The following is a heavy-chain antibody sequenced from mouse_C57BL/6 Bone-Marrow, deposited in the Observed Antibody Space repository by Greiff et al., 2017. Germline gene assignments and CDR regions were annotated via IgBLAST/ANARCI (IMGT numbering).Heavy chain of an antibody. CDR2: IHPNSGST. CDR3: ARSNGYCVIYAMDY. V-gene: IGHV1-64*01. Sequence: QVHVKQPGAELVKPGASVKLSCKASGYTFTSYWMHWVKQRPGQGLEWIGMIHPNSGSTNYNEKFKSKATLTVDKSSSTAYMQLSSLTSEDSAVYYCARSNGYCVIYAMDYWGQGTSVTVSS. J-gene: IGHJ4*01. CDR1: GYTFTSYW. D-gene: IGHD2-3*01.